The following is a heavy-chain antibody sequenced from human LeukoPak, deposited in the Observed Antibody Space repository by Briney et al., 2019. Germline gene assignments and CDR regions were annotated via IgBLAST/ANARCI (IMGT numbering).Heavy chain of an antibody. CDR1: GYTFTGYY. CDR3: AREAGGGNSEWFDP. CDR2: INPNSGGT. V-gene: IGHV1-2*02. Sequence: ASVKVSCKASGYTFTGYYMHWVRQAPGQGLEWMGWINPNSGGTNYAQKFQGRVTMTRDTSISTAYMELSRLRSDDTAAYYCAREAGGGNSEWFDPWGQGTLVTVSS. J-gene: IGHJ5*02. D-gene: IGHD4-23*01.